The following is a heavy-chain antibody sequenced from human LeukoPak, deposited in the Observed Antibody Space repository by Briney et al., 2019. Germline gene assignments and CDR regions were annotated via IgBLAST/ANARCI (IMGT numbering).Heavy chain of an antibody. CDR3: ARDRAGANYDSSGYFYLPGDS. J-gene: IGHJ4*02. CDR2: FFSTGST. D-gene: IGHD3-22*01. CDR1: GGSLSSGSCY. Sequence: SETLSLTCTVSGGSLSSGSCYWHWIRQPAGRGLEWIGRFFSTGSTNYNPSLKSRVTISIDTSKNQFSLRLSSVTAADTAVYYCARDRAGANYDSSGYFYLPGDSWGQGTLVTVSS. V-gene: IGHV4-61*02.